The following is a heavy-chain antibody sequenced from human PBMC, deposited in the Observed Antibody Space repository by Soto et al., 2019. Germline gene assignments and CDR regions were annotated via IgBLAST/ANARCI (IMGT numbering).Heavy chain of an antibody. CDR1: GFTFCRHA. CDR2: ISGSGDSA. J-gene: IGHJ6*02. Sequence: EVQLLESGGGLVQPGGSLRLSCAASGFTFCRHAMSWVRQAPGKGLEWVSAISGSGDSAYHADSVKGRFTISRDNSKNTLYLQMNRLRAEDTALYYCAKAGGSTWDYGMDVWGQGTTVTVSS. CDR3: AKAGGSTWDYGMDV. V-gene: IGHV3-23*01. D-gene: IGHD2-15*01.